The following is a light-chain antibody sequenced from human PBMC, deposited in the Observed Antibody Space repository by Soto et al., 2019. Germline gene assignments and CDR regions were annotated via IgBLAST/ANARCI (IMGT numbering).Light chain of an antibody. J-gene: IGLJ3*02. Sequence: QSALTQPPSVSGSPGQSVTISCTGTSSDVGGYNRVSWYQQPPGTAPKLLIYEVTNRPSGVPDRFSGSKSDNTASLTISGLQAEDAADYYCSSYTTSSTFAFGGGTKVTVL. CDR2: EVT. V-gene: IGLV2-18*02. CDR1: SSDVGGYNR. CDR3: SSYTTSSTFA.